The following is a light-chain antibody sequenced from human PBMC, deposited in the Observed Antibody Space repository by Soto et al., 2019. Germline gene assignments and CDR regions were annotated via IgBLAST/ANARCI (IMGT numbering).Light chain of an antibody. J-gene: IGKJ1*01. Sequence: EIVMTQSPATLSVSPGESATLSCRASQSVSRKLVWYQRKPGQAPRLLIYGASTRATGIPERFSGSGSGTEFTLTISSLQSEDFAVYYCQQYGSSQRTFGQGTKVDIK. V-gene: IGKV3D-15*01. CDR2: GAS. CDR3: QQYGSSQRT. CDR1: QSVSRK.